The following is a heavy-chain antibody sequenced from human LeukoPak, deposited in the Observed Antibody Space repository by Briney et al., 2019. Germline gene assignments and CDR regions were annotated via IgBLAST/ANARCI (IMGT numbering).Heavy chain of an antibody. J-gene: IGHJ4*02. V-gene: IGHV3-66*01. CDR2: IYSGGST. D-gene: IGHD3-3*01. Sequence: GGSLRLSCAASGFTVSSNYMSWVRQAPGEGLEWVSVIYSGGSTYYADSVKGRFTISRDNSKNTLYLQMNSLRAEDTAVYYCARGEYDFWSGYRKIGHAYWGQGTLVIVS. CDR3: ARGEYDFWSGYRKIGHAY. CDR1: GFTVSSNY.